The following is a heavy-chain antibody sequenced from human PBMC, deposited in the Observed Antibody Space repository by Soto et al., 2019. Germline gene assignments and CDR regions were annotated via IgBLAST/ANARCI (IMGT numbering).Heavy chain of an antibody. CDR1: GFTFSSYA. CDR2: ISGSGGST. J-gene: IGHJ4*02. V-gene: IGHV3-23*01. Sequence: EVQLLESGGGLVQPGGSLRLSCAASGFTFSSYAMSWVRQAPGKGLEWVSMISGSGGSTYYADSVKGRFTISRDNSKNTLYLQMNSLRAEDTAVYYCAKIRVGGYGFDYWGQGTLVTVSS. CDR3: AKIRVGGYGFDY. D-gene: IGHD3-16*01.